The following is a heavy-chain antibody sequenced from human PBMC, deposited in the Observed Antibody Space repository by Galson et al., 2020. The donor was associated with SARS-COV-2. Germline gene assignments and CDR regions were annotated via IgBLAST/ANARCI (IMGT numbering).Heavy chain of an antibody. V-gene: IGHV3-30-3*01. Sequence: AGSLRLSCAASGFIFSSYAMHWVRQAPGKGLQWVAFISYDGFDKYYTDSVKGRFTITRDNAENTLYLQMNSLRPEDTAVFYCARENSYSSRYAWFDPWGQGTLVTVSS. CDR1: GFIFSSYA. CDR3: ARENSYSSRYAWFDP. J-gene: IGHJ5*02. D-gene: IGHD6-13*01. CDR2: ISYDGFDK.